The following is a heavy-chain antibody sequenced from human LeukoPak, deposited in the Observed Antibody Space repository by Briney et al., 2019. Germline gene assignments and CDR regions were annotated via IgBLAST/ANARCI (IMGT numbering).Heavy chain of an antibody. CDR1: GGSFSGYY. Sequence: SETLSLTCAVYGGSFSGYYWSWIRQPPGKGLEWIGEINHSGSTNYNPSLKSRVTISVDTSKNQFSLKLSSVTAADTAVYYCARKSLKQWLVRHAFDTWGQGTMVTVSS. J-gene: IGHJ3*02. CDR3: ARKSLKQWLVRHAFDT. D-gene: IGHD6-19*01. V-gene: IGHV4-34*01. CDR2: INHSGST.